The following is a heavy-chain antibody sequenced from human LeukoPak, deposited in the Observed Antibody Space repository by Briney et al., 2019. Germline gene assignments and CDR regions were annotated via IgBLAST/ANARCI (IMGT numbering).Heavy chain of an antibody. Sequence: GGSLRLSCAASGFTFSSYWMSWVRQAPGKGLEWVANIKQDGSEKYCVDSVKGRFTISRDNAKNSLYLQMNSLRAEDTAVYYCARLKRAEIKRYFDYWGQGTLVTVSS. V-gene: IGHV3-7*01. CDR2: IKQDGSEK. CDR1: GFTFSSYW. J-gene: IGHJ4*02. CDR3: ARLKRAEIKRYFDY. D-gene: IGHD5-24*01.